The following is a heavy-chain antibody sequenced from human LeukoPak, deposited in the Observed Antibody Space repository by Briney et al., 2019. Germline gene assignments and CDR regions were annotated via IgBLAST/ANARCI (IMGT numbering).Heavy chain of an antibody. CDR3: ATFAGEHQAPFDY. J-gene: IGHJ4*02. Sequence: ASVKVSCKASGYTFTGYYIHWVRQAPGQGLEWMGWINPNSGGTNYAQKFQGRVTMTRDTSISTAYMELNRLRSDDTAVYYCATFAGEHQAPFDYWGQGTLVTVSS. V-gene: IGHV1-2*02. CDR1: GYTFTGYY. D-gene: IGHD1-26*01. CDR2: INPNSGGT.